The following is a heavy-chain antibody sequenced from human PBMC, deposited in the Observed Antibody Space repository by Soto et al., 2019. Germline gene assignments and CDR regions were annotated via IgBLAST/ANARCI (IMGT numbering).Heavy chain of an antibody. CDR2: ISAYNGNT. Sequence: ASVKVSCKASGYTFTSYGISWVRQAPGQGLEWMGWISAYNGNTDCAQKLQGRVTMTTDTSTSTAYMELRSLRSDDTAVYYCARLLRAAAGNWFDPWGQGTLVTVSS. J-gene: IGHJ5*02. CDR3: ARLLRAAAGNWFDP. V-gene: IGHV1-18*01. D-gene: IGHD6-13*01. CDR1: GYTFTSYG.